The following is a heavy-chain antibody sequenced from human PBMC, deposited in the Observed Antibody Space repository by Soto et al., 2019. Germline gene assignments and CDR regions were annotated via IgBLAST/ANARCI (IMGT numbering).Heavy chain of an antibody. CDR3: AREGDYYDSSGYKAVDKFDY. CDR2: ISNDGSSA. J-gene: IGHJ4*02. Sequence: EVQLVDSGGGLVQPGGSLRLSCAASGFTFSYYWMHWVRQAPGKGLVWVSRISNDGSSATYADSVKGRFTISRENAKNTLYLQMNRLRAEDTAVYYCAREGDYYDSSGYKAVDKFDYWGQGTLVTVSS. CDR1: GFTFSYYW. V-gene: IGHV3-74*01. D-gene: IGHD3-22*01.